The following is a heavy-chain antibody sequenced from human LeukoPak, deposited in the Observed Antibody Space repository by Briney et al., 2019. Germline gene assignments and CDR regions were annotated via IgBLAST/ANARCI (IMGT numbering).Heavy chain of an antibody. J-gene: IGHJ5*02. CDR3: AREVLSMVRGVIPKEAWGWFDP. CDR2: IYYTGSS. D-gene: IGHD3-10*01. V-gene: IGHV4-59*12. CDR1: DDSITIYY. Sequence: PSETLSLTCTVSDDSITIYYWSWIRQSPGKGLEWIGYIYYTGSSSYNPSLRSRVTISADTSKNQFSLKLRSVTAADTAVYYCAREVLSMVRGVIPKEAWGWFDPWGQGTLVTVSS.